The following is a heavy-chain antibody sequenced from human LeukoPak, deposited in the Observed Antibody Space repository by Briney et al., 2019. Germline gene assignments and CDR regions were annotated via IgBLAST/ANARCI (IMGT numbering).Heavy chain of an antibody. Sequence: SETLSLTCPVSGGSISSYYWSWIRQPPGKGLEWIGYIYYSGSTNYNPSLKSRVTISVDTSKNQFSLKLSSVTAADTAVYYCARGKAEPVVVTAIGAFDIWGQGTMVTVSS. CDR2: IYYSGST. D-gene: IGHD2-21*02. J-gene: IGHJ3*02. V-gene: IGHV4-59*01. CDR3: ARGKAEPVVVTAIGAFDI. CDR1: GGSISSYY.